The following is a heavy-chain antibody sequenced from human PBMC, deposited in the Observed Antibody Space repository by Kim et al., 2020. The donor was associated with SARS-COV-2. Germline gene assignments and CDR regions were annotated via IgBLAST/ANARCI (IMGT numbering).Heavy chain of an antibody. CDR2: IYYSGST. J-gene: IGHJ6*03. D-gene: IGHD6-13*01. V-gene: IGHV4-59*01. CDR3: ARRLGVYSSSWPGLSYYYYYYMDV. Sequence: SETLSLTCTVSGGSISSYYWSWIRQPPGKGLEWIGYIYYSGSTNYNPSLKSRVTISVDTSKNQFSLKLSSVTAADTAVYYCARRLGVYSSSWPGLSYYYYYYMDVWGKGTTVTVSS. CDR1: GGSISSYY.